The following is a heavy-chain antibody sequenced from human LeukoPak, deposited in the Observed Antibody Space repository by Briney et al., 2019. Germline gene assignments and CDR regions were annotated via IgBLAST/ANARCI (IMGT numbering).Heavy chain of an antibody. J-gene: IGHJ3*02. D-gene: IGHD5-18*01. CDR1: GGTFSSYA. CDR3: ATREGDTAMVIDDAFDI. V-gene: IGHV1-69*05. CDR2: IIPIFGTA. Sequence: SVKVSCKASGGTFSSYAISWVRQAPGQGLEWMGRIIPIFGTANYAQKFQGRVTITTDESTSTAYMELSSLRSEDTAVYYCATREGDTAMVIDDAFDIWGQGTMVTVSS.